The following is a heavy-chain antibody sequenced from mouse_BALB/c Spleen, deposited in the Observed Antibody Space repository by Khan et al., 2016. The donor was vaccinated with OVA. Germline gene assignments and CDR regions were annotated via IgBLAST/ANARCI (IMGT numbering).Heavy chain of an antibody. D-gene: IGHD1-1*01. V-gene: IGHV5-6*02. Sequence: EVKVEESGGDLVKTGGSLKLSCAASGFTFSTYGMSWVRQTPDKRLEWVATISSGGHYTYYIDSVKGRFTISRDNAKNILYLQMTSLRSEDTAMYYCERLAYYYNSEGFAYWGQGTLVTVSA. CDR1: GFTFSTYG. J-gene: IGHJ3*01. CDR2: ISSGGHYT. CDR3: ERLAYYYNSEGFAY.